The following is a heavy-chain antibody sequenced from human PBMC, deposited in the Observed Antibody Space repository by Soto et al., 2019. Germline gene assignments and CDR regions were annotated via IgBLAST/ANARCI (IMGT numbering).Heavy chain of an antibody. V-gene: IGHV3-48*03. D-gene: IGHD3-22*01. CDR1: GFTFSSYE. Sequence: LRLSCAASGFTFSSYEMNWVRQAPGKGLEWVSYISSSGSTIYYADSVKGRFTISRDNAKNSLYLQMNSLRAEDTAVYYCARDLGDSSGYYTPNFDYWGQGTLVTVSS. J-gene: IGHJ4*02. CDR2: ISSSGSTI. CDR3: ARDLGDSSGYYTPNFDY.